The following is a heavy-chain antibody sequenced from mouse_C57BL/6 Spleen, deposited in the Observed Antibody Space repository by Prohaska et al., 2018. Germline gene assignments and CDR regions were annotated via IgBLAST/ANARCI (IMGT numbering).Heavy chain of an antibody. J-gene: IGHJ4*01. V-gene: IGHV1-26*01. CDR2: INPNNGGT. Sequence: HGKSLEWIGDINPNNGGTSYNQKFKGKATLTVDKSSSTAYMELRSLTSEDSAVYYCARRTMDYWGQGTSVTVSS. CDR3: ARRTMDY.